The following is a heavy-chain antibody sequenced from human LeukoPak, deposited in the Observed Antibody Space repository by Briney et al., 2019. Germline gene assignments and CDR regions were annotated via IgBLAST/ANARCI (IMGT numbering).Heavy chain of an antibody. Sequence: ASVKVSCKASGYTFTGYYMHWVRQAPGQGLEWMGWINPNSGGINYAQKFQGRVTTTRDTSISTAYMELSRLRSDDTAVYYCARDTAMGSFDYWGQGTLVTVSS. CDR1: GYTFTGYY. V-gene: IGHV1-2*02. CDR3: ARDTAMGSFDY. J-gene: IGHJ4*02. CDR2: INPNSGGI. D-gene: IGHD5-18*01.